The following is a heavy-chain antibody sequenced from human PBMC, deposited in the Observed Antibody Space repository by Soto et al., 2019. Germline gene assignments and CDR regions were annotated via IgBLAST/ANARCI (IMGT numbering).Heavy chain of an antibody. J-gene: IGHJ6*02. CDR1: GGSISISNW. D-gene: IGHD6-19*01. V-gene: IGHV4-4*02. CDR3: ARVDIAVAGLDV. Sequence: PSDTLSLTCAVSGGSISISNWWIWVRQPPGKGREWIGEIYHSGSTNYNPSLKSRVTISVDKSKNQFSLKLSSVTAADTAVYYCARVDIAVAGLDVWGQGTTVT. CDR2: IYHSGST.